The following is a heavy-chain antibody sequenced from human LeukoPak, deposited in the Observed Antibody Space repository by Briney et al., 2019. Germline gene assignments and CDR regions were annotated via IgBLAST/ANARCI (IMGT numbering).Heavy chain of an antibody. D-gene: IGHD3-16*02. V-gene: IGHV3-23*01. CDR2: ICGSGGCT. J-gene: IGHJ4*02. Sequence: GGSLRLSCAASGFTFSSYWMHWVRQAPGGGLEWVSGICGSGGCTYYADSVKGRFTISGDNSKNTLYLQMNSLRVEDTAVYYCASTPFYDYVWGSYRYRGLFDNWGQGTLVSVSS. CDR1: GFTFSSYW. CDR3: ASTPFYDYVWGSYRYRGLFDN.